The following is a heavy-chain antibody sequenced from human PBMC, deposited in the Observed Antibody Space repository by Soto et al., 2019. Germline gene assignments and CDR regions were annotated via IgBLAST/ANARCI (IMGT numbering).Heavy chain of an antibody. J-gene: IGHJ4*02. CDR1: GYSFTSYW. CDR2: IYPGDSDT. CDR3: ARQWRRDGYNIPKLFDY. V-gene: IGHV5-51*01. Sequence: PGESLKISCKGSGYSFTSYWIGWVRQMPGKGLEWMGIIYPGDSDTRYSPSFQGQVTISADKSISTAYLQWSSLKASDTAMYYCARQWRRDGYNIPKLFDYWGQGTLVTVSS. D-gene: IGHD5-12*01.